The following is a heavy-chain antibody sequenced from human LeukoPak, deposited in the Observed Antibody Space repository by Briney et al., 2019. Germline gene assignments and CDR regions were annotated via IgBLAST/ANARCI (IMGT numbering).Heavy chain of an antibody. D-gene: IGHD4-11*01. CDR1: GSTFSRYW. CDR2: IKQDGSER. CDR3: ASPPWDSKYVSWFDP. V-gene: IGHV3-7*01. Sequence: GGSLRLSCAASGSTFSRYWMSWVRQAPGKGLEWVANIKQDGSERYYADSVKGRFTISRDNAKNSLYLQMNSLRAEDTAVYYCASPPWDSKYVSWFDPWGQGTLVTVSS. J-gene: IGHJ5*02.